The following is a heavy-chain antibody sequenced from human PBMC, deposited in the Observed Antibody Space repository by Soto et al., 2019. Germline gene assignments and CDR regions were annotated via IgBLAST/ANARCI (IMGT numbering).Heavy chain of an antibody. D-gene: IGHD6-19*01. Sequence: GGSLRLSCAASGFTFSSYGMHWVRQAPGKGLEWVAVIWYDGSNKYYADSVKGRFTISRDNSKNTLYLQMNSLRAEDTAVYYCARDILSYSSGWLVGFDYWGQGTLVTVSS. J-gene: IGHJ4*02. CDR3: ARDILSYSSGWLVGFDY. CDR2: IWYDGSNK. V-gene: IGHV3-33*01. CDR1: GFTFSSYG.